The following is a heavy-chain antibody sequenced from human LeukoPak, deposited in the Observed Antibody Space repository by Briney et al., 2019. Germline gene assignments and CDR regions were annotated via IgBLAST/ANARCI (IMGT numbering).Heavy chain of an antibody. V-gene: IGHV1-18*01. CDR2: ISAYNGNT. CDR3: SRDDPRGGGPDEYYFDY. Sequence: ASVKVSCKASGYTFTSYGISCVRQAPGQGLEWMGWISAYNGNTNYAQELQGRVTMTTDTSTSTAYMELRSLRSDATAVYYCSRDDPRGGGPDEYYFDYWGQGTLVTVSS. D-gene: IGHD3-10*01. J-gene: IGHJ4*02. CDR1: GYTFTSYG.